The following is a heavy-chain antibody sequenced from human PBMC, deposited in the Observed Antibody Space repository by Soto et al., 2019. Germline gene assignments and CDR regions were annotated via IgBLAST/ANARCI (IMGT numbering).Heavy chain of an antibody. D-gene: IGHD6-19*01. J-gene: IGHJ4*02. V-gene: IGHV1-69*01. Sequence: QVQLVQSGAEVRKSGSSVKVSCKLSGASFDSYTITWVRQAPGQGLEWMGGIIPIFGTTNYAQKFQGRLTITADGFTSAAYMDLSSLKTEDTAVYYCTTGGVGTGWYRGMGYWGQGTLVTVSS. CDR1: GASFDSYT. CDR2: IIPIFGTT. CDR3: TTGGVGTGWYRGMGY.